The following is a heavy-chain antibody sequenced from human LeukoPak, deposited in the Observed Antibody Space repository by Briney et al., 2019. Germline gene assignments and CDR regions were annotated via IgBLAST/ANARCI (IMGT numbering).Heavy chain of an antibody. D-gene: IGHD5-18*01. CDR2: ISYDGSNK. V-gene: IGHV3-30*18. J-gene: IGHJ6*02. CDR1: GFTFSSYG. Sequence: PGGSLRLSCAASGFTFSSYGMHWVRQAPGKGLEWVAVISYDGSNKYYADSVKGRFTISRDNSKNTLYLQMNSLRAEDTAVYYCAKSQYGAQLWLQHTWGDWYYYYYGMDVWGQGTTVTVSS. CDR3: AKSQYGAQLWLQHTWGDWYYYYYGMDV.